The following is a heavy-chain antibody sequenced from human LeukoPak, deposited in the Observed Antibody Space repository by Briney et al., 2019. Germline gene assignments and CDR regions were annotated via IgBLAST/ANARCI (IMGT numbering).Heavy chain of an antibody. V-gene: IGHV3-7*01. CDR3: ASFHYYDSSGVKNY. Sequence: PGGSLRLSCAASGFTFSSYWMSWVRQAPGKGLEWVANIKQDGSEKYYVDSVKGRFTISRDNAKNSLYLQMNSLRAEDTAVYYCASFHYYDSSGVKNYWGQGTLVTVSS. CDR2: IKQDGSEK. CDR1: GFTFSSYW. J-gene: IGHJ4*02. D-gene: IGHD3-22*01.